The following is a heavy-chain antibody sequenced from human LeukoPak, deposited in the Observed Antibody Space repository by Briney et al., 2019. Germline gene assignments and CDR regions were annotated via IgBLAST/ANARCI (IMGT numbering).Heavy chain of an antibody. D-gene: IGHD6-19*01. CDR3: ARHGKAVAGRGQVDY. CDR1: GGSISSSSYY. J-gene: IGHJ4*02. Sequence: NTSETLSLTCTVSGGSISSSSYYWGWIRQPPGKGLEWIGSIYYSGSTYYNPSLKSRVTISVDTSKNQFSLKLSSVTAADTAVYYCARHGKAVAGRGQVDYWGQGTLVTVSS. CDR2: IYYSGST. V-gene: IGHV4-39*01.